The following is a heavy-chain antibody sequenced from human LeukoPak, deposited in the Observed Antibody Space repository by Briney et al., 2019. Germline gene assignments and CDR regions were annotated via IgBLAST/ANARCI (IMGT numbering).Heavy chain of an antibody. J-gene: IGHJ4*02. Sequence: AASVKVSCKPSGYSFTRNGISWVRQAPGQGLEWMAWISANSGNTNYAQHFQDRVTLTTDKSTSTAYMELRSLRSDDTAVYYCARDVNYAFDYWGQGTLVTVSS. V-gene: IGHV1-18*01. CDR2: ISANSGNT. CDR3: ARDVNYAFDY. CDR1: GYSFTRNG. D-gene: IGHD3-16*01.